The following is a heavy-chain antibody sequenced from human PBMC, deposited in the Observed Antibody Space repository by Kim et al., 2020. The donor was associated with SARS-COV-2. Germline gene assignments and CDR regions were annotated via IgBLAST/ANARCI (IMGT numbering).Heavy chain of an antibody. D-gene: IGHD3-22*01. J-gene: IGHJ4*02. V-gene: IGHV1-69*01. Sequence: QKCQGRVTITADESTSTAYMELSSLRSEDTAVYYCARAVNDYYDSSGYSRWGQGTLVTVSS. CDR3: ARAVNDYYDSSGYSR.